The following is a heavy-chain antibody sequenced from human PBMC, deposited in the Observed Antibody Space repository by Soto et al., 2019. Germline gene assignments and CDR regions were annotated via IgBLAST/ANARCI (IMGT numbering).Heavy chain of an antibody. V-gene: IGHV4-30-4*01. CDR2: IYYSGST. D-gene: IGHD4-4*01. CDR3: ARERASSYTLDP. CDR1: GGSISSGDYY. J-gene: IGHJ5*02. Sequence: SETLSLTCTVSGGSISSGDYYWSWIRQPPGKGLEWIGYIYYSGSTYYNPSLKSRVTISVDTSKNQFSLKLSSVTAADTAVYYCARERASSYTLDPWGQGTLVTVSS.